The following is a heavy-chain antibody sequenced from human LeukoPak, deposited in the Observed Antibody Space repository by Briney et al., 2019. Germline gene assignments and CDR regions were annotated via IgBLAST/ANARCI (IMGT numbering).Heavy chain of an antibody. J-gene: IGHJ4*02. CDR2: INHSGST. CDR1: GGSFSGYY. Sequence: SETLSLTCAVYGGSFSGYYWSWIRQPPGKGLEWIGEINHSGSTNYNPSLKSRVTISVDTSKNQFSLKLSSVTAADTAVYYCARVTNQYFDYWGQGTLVTVSS. D-gene: IGHD4-23*01. CDR3: ARVTNQYFDY. V-gene: IGHV4-34*01.